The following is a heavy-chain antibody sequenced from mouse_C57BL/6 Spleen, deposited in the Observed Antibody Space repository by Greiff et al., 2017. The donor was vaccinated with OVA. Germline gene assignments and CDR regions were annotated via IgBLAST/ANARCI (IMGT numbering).Heavy chain of an antibody. CDR1: GYAFSSSW. CDR3: ARGKGGSSPWFAY. Sequence: QVQLKQSGPELVKPGASVKISCKASGYAFSSSWMNWVKQRPGKGLEWIGRIYPGDGDTNYNGKFKGKATLTADKSSSTAYMQLSSLTSEDSAVYFCARGKGGSSPWFAYWGQGTLVTVSA. V-gene: IGHV1-82*01. CDR2: IYPGDGDT. J-gene: IGHJ3*01. D-gene: IGHD1-1*01.